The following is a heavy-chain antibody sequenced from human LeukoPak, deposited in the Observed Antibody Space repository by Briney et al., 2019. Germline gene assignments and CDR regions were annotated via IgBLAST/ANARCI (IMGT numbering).Heavy chain of an antibody. V-gene: IGHV3-30*18. D-gene: IGHD3-22*01. Sequence: GGSLRLSCAASGFTFSSYGMHWVRQAPGKGLEWVAVISYDGSNKYYADSVKGRFTIFRDNSKNTLYLQMNSLRAEDTAVYYCAKDKAQDNYYDSSGYLDYWGQGTLVTVSS. J-gene: IGHJ4*02. CDR3: AKDKAQDNYYDSSGYLDY. CDR1: GFTFSSYG. CDR2: ISYDGSNK.